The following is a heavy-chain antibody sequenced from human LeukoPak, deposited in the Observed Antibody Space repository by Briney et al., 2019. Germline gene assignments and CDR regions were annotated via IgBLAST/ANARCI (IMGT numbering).Heavy chain of an antibody. Sequence: SETLSLTCTVSGGSISSSSYYWGWIRQPPGKGLEWIGSIYYSGSTYYNPSLKSRVTISVDTSKNQFSLKLSSVTAADTAVYYCARLDSEYDYWGQGTLVTVSS. V-gene: IGHV4-39*01. CDR2: IYYSGST. J-gene: IGHJ4*02. D-gene: IGHD2/OR15-2a*01. CDR1: GGSISSSSYY. CDR3: ARLDSEYDY.